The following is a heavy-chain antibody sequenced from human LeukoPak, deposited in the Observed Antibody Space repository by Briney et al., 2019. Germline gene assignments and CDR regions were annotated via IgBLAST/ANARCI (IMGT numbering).Heavy chain of an antibody. D-gene: IGHD2-15*01. CDR2: ISSSSSYI. CDR3: ARDSDIHYFDY. CDR1: GFTFSSYS. J-gene: IGHJ4*02. V-gene: IGHV3-21*01. Sequence: PGGSLRLSCAASGFTFSSYSMNWVRQAPGKGLEWVSSISSSSSYIYYTDSVKGRFTISRDNARNSLYLQMNSLRAEDTAAYYCARDSDIHYFDYWGQGTLVTVSS.